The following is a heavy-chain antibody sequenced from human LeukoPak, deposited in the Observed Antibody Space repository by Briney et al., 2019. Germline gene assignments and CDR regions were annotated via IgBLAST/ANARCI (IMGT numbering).Heavy chain of an antibody. D-gene: IGHD6-13*01. CDR1: GGSISSSSSC. CDR2: TYYSGST. CDR3: ASEAAADTRWFDP. Sequence: PSATLSLTCTVSGGSISSSSSCWGWIRQPPGKGLEWIGSTYYSGSTYYNPSLKSRVTISVDTSKNQFSLKLSSVTAADTAVYYCASEAAADTRWFDPWGQGTLITVSS. J-gene: IGHJ5*02. V-gene: IGHV4-39*01.